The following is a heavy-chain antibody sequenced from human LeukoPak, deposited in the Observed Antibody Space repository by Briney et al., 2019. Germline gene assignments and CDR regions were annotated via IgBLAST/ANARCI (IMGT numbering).Heavy chain of an antibody. CDR2: IIPMSGSV. Sequence: SVKVSCKASGGSFSSVTFNWVRQAPGQGLGWMGEIIPMSGSVNYAQKFQGRVTITADGSTTTAYMELSSLRSEDTAMYYCASRRMSSTGWFVGWFDPWGQGTLVTVSS. D-gene: IGHD6-19*01. J-gene: IGHJ5*02. V-gene: IGHV1-69*13. CDR3: ASRRMSSTGWFVGWFDP. CDR1: GGSFSSVT.